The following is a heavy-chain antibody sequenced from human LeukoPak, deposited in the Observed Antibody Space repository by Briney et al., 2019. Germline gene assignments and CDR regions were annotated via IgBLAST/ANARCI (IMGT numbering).Heavy chain of an antibody. J-gene: IGHJ4*02. CDR1: GGSISSGGYS. D-gene: IGHD3-3*01. V-gene: IGHV4-30-2*05. Sequence: PSQTLSLTCAVSGGSISSGGYSWSWIRQPPEKGLEWIGYIYHSGSTYYNPSLKSRVTISVDTSKNQFSLKLSSVTAADTAVYYCARAAGDVGTYYDFWSGYYSYYFDYWGQGTLVTVSS. CDR3: ARAAGDVGTYYDFWSGYYSYYFDY. CDR2: IYHSGST.